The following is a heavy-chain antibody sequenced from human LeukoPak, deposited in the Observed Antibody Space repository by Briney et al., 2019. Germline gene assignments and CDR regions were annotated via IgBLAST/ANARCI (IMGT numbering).Heavy chain of an antibody. CDR1: GFSFSDAW. Sequence: GGSLRLSCAASGFSFSDAWISWVRQIPGKGLEWVGRIESKTDGGTTDYAAPVKGRFTISRDDSTNTLYLQMNSLKSEDTAVYYCTTYGSGRKFDYRGQGILVTVSS. J-gene: IGHJ4*02. CDR3: TTYGSGRKFDY. V-gene: IGHV3-15*04. CDR2: IESKTDGGTT. D-gene: IGHD3-10*01.